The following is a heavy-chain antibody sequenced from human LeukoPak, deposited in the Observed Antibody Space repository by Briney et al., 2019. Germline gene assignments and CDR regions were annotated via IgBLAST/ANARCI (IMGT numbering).Heavy chain of an antibody. CDR2: IIPIFGTA. D-gene: IGHD2-2*01. Sequence: ASVKVSCKASGGTFSSYAISWVRQAPGQGLGWMGGIIPIFGTANYAQRFQGRVTITADESTSTAYMELSSLRSEDTAVYYCARIQYCSSTSCMYNWFDPWGQGTLVTVSS. J-gene: IGHJ5*02. CDR3: ARIQYCSSTSCMYNWFDP. V-gene: IGHV1-69*01. CDR1: GGTFSSYA.